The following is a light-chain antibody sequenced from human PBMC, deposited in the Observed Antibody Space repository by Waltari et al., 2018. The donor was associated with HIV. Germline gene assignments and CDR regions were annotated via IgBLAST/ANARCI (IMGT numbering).Light chain of an antibody. CDR3: QQSDSLPLT. V-gene: IGKV1-33*01. CDR2: DAS. J-gene: IGKJ4*01. CDR1: EDIGNR. Sequence: DIQMTQSPSCLSASVGDTVTMSCLASEDIGNRLNWYQQRPGRAPNFLIFDASTLETGVPSRFSASASGKNFTFTISGLQPEDFATYYCQQSDSLPLTFGGGTKVDVK.